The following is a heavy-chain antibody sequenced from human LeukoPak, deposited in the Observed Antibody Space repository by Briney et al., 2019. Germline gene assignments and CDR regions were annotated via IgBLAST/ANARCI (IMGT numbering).Heavy chain of an antibody. Sequence: GRSLRLSCAASGFTFDDYAMHWVRQAPGKGLEWVLGISWNSGNIVYADSVKGRFTISRDNAKNSLYLQMNSLRVEDTALYYCAKSYSSSWSYFDYWGQGTLVTVSS. CDR3: AKSYSSSWSYFDY. V-gene: IGHV3-9*01. D-gene: IGHD6-13*01. J-gene: IGHJ4*02. CDR1: GFTFDDYA. CDR2: ISWNSGNI.